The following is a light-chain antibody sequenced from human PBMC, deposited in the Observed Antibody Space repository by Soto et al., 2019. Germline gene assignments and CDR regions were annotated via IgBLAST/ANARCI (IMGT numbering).Light chain of an antibody. Sequence: DIQMTQSPSSLSASVGDRVTISCRASQTIGRSLNWYQQKPGKAPKVLIYTASDLQSGVPSRFSGSGSGTDFTLTISCLQSEDFATYYCQQYYSYPLTFGGGTKVDIK. CDR1: QTIGRS. CDR2: TAS. J-gene: IGKJ4*01. CDR3: QQYYSYPLT. V-gene: IGKV1-39*01.